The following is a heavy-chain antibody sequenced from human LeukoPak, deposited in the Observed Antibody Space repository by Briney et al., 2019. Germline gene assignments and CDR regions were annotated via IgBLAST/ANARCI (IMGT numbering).Heavy chain of an antibody. CDR1: GGSISSYY. CDR2: IYYSGST. Sequence: SETLSLTCTVSGGSISSYYWSWIRQPPGKGLEWIGYIYYSGSTNYNPSLKSRVTISVDTSKNQFSLKLSSVTAADTAVYYCARRWRDGYNLDYWGQGTLVTVSS. CDR3: ARRWRDGYNLDY. D-gene: IGHD5-24*01. J-gene: IGHJ4*02. V-gene: IGHV4-59*08.